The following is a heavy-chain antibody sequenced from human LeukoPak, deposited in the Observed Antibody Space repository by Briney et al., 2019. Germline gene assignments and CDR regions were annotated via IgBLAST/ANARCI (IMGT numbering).Heavy chain of an antibody. CDR2: ISYDGSNK. J-gene: IGHJ3*02. CDR1: GFTFSSYA. D-gene: IGHD7-27*01. CDR3: ARDRKTGGGFDI. Sequence: PGGSLRLSCAASGFTFSSYAMHWVRQAPGKGLEWVAVISYDGSNKYYADSVKGRFTISRDNSKNTLYLQMNSLRAEDAALYYCARDRKTGGGFDIWGQGTMVTVSS. V-gene: IGHV3-30-3*01.